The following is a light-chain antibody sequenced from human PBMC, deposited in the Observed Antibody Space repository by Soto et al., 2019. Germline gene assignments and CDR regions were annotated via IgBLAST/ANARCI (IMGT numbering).Light chain of an antibody. Sequence: QSVLTQPPSASVTPGKRVTISCSGSSSNIGSNYVYWYQQLPGTAPKLLIYRNNQRPSGVPDRFSGSKSGTSASLAISGLRSEDEADYYCATWDDSLSGVVFGGGTKLTVL. CDR3: ATWDDSLSGVV. CDR1: SSNIGSNY. CDR2: RNN. V-gene: IGLV1-47*01. J-gene: IGLJ2*01.